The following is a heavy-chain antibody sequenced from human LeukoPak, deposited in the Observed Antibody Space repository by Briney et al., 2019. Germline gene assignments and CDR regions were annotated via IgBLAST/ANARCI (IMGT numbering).Heavy chain of an antibody. J-gene: IGHJ4*02. CDR2: ISGSSSNTI. D-gene: IGHD4-17*01. CDR1: GFTFNSYG. Sequence: GGSLRLSCAASGFTFNSYGMSWVRQAPGKGLEWVSYISGSSSNTIYYADSVKGRFTISRDNAKNSLYLQMNSLRAEDTAVYYCAREREPVTTEFDYWGQGTLVTVSS. CDR3: AREREPVTTEFDY. V-gene: IGHV3-48*04.